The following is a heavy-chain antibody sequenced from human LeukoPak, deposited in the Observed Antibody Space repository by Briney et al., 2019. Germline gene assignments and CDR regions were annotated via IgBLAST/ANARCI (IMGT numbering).Heavy chain of an antibody. CDR3: ARHHLNSGSYYNKRYKYYFDY. D-gene: IGHD3-10*01. V-gene: IGHV4-61*02. Sequence: PSQTLSLTCTVSGGSMNSGSYYWSWIRQSAGKGLEWIGRIYSSGSTNYSPSLQSRVTISVDTSKNQFSLKLSSVTAADTAVYYCARHHLNSGSYYNKRYKYYFDYWGQGTLVTVSS. CDR2: IYSSGST. J-gene: IGHJ4*02. CDR1: GGSMNSGSYY.